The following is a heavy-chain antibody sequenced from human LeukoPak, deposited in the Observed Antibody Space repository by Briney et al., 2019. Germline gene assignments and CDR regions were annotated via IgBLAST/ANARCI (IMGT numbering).Heavy chain of an antibody. CDR1: GLTFSSHW. D-gene: IGHD3-22*01. CDR3: AREVSEGFDF. CDR2: ITNDGSST. J-gene: IGHJ4*02. Sequence: GGSLRLSCAASGLTFSSHWMHWVRQAPGKGLVWVSRITNDGSSTTYADSVKGRFTISRDNAKNLLYLQMNSLRAENTALYYYAREVSEGFDFWGQGTLVTVSS. V-gene: IGHV3-74*01.